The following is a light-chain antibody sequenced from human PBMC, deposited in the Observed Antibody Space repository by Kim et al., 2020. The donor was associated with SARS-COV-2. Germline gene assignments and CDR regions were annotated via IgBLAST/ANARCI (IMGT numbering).Light chain of an antibody. V-gene: IGLV10-54*01. CDR2: RNN. J-gene: IGLJ3*02. Sequence: QTATLTGPGNSNNVGNKGAAWLQQHQGHPPKVLFYRNNKRPSGISERLSASRSGNTASLTITGLQPEDEADYYCSAWDRSLRGWVFGGGTQLTVL. CDR1: SNNVGNKG. CDR3: SAWDRSLRGWV.